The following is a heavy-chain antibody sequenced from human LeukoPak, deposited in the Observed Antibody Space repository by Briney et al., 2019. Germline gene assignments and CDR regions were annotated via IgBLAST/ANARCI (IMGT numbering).Heavy chain of an antibody. CDR2: INPNSGGT. CDR3: ARATKDIAVAGH. CDR1: GHTFTGYY. D-gene: IGHD6-19*01. V-gene: IGHV1-2*02. Sequence: GASVKVTCKASGHTFTGYYMHWVRQAPGQGLEWMGWINPNSGGTNYAQKFQGRVTMTRDTSISTAYMELSRLRSDDTAVYYCARATKDIAVAGHWGQGTLVTVSS. J-gene: IGHJ4*02.